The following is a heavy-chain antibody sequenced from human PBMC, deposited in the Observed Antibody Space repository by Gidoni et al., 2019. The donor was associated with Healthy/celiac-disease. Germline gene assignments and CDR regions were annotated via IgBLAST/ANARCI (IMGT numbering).Heavy chain of an antibody. J-gene: IGHJ4*02. CDR2: IYYSGST. D-gene: IGHD3-10*01. CDR1: ACSISSSSYY. Sequence: QLQLQESDPGLVKPSETLSLTCTVSACSISSSSYYWCWIRQPPGKGLEWIGSIYYSGSTYYNPSLKSRVTISVDTSKNQFSLKLSSVTAADTAVYYCARVLPPDKFTNYYGSGSYYNVRDYWGQGTLVTVSS. V-gene: IGHV4-39*07. CDR3: ARVLPPDKFTNYYGSGSYYNVRDY.